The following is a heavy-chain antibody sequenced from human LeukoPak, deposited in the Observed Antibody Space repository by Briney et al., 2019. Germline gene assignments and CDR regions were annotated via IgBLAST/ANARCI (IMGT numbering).Heavy chain of an antibody. J-gene: IGHJ2*01. V-gene: IGHV4-59*08. CDR3: ARHPGARGWYFDL. Sequence: SETLSLTCTVSGGSIASYYWSWIRQPPGKGLEWIGYIYDGGSTNYNPSLKSRVSISIDTSKIQFSLKLNSVTAADTAVYYCARHPGARGWYFDLWGRGTLVTVSS. D-gene: IGHD1-26*01. CDR2: IYDGGST. CDR1: GGSIASYY.